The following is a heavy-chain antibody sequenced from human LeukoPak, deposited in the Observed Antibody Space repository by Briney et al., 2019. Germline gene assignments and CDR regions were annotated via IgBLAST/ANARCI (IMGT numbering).Heavy chain of an antibody. D-gene: IGHD3-16*02. Sequence: GGSLRLSCAASGFTFSSYEMNWVRQAPGKGLEWVSYISSSGSTIYYADSVKGRFTIPRDNAKNSLYLQMNSLRAEDTAVYYCARGTHYVWGSYQVRDAFDIWGQGTMVTVSS. CDR2: ISSSGSTI. J-gene: IGHJ3*02. CDR1: GFTFSSYE. CDR3: ARGTHYVWGSYQVRDAFDI. V-gene: IGHV3-48*03.